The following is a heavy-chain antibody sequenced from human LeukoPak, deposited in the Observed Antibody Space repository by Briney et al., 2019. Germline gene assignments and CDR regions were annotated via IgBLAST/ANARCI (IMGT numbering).Heavy chain of an antibody. CDR2: IYYSGST. Sequence: SETLSLTCTVSGGSISSYYWSWIRQPPGKGLEWMGYIYYSGSTNYNPSLKSRVTISVDTSKNQFSLKLSSVTAADTAVYYCASLYYDFWSGYRYYYGMDVWGQGTTVTVSS. V-gene: IGHV4-59*01. CDR3: ASLYYDFWSGYRYYYGMDV. CDR1: GGSISSYY. J-gene: IGHJ6*02. D-gene: IGHD3-3*01.